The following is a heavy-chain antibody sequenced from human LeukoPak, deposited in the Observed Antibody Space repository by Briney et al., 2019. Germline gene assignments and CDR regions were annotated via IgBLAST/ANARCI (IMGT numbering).Heavy chain of an antibody. CDR2: ISYDGSNK. Sequence: GGSLRLSCAASGFTFSSYAMHWVRPAPGRGLEWVAVISYDGSNKYYADSVKGRFTISRDNSKNTLYLQMNSLRAEDTAVYYCARGVGATNYYFDYWGQGTLVTVSS. CDR3: ARGVGATNYYFDY. J-gene: IGHJ4*02. CDR1: GFTFSSYA. D-gene: IGHD1-26*01. V-gene: IGHV3-30*04.